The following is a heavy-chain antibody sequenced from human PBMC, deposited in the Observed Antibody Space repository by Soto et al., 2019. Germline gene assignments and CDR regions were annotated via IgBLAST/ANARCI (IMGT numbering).Heavy chain of an antibody. V-gene: IGHV3-30-3*01. Sequence: QVQLVESGGGVVQPGRSLRLSCAASGFTFSSYAMHWVRQAPGKGLEWVAVISYDGSNKYYAGSVKSRFTISRDNSKNTLYLQMNSLSAEDTAVYYCARIPDQVGATTSDWGQGTLVTVSS. J-gene: IGHJ4*02. CDR1: GFTFSSYA. CDR2: ISYDGSNK. CDR3: ARIPDQVGATTSD. D-gene: IGHD1-26*01.